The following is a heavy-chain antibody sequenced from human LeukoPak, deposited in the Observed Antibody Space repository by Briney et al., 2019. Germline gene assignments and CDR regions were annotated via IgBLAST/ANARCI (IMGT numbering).Heavy chain of an antibody. Sequence: SETLSLTCTVSGGSISSYYWSWIRQPPGKGLEWIGYIYYSGSTNYNPSLKSRVTISVDTSKNQFSLKLSSVTAADTAVYYCARVIRVYSSGWYYFDYWGQGTLVTVSP. D-gene: IGHD6-19*01. J-gene: IGHJ4*02. V-gene: IGHV4-59*01. CDR2: IYYSGST. CDR1: GGSISSYY. CDR3: ARVIRVYSSGWYYFDY.